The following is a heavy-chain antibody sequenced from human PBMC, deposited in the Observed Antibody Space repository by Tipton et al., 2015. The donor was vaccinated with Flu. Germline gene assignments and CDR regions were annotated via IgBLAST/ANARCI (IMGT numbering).Heavy chain of an antibody. Sequence: TLSLTCTVSGGSISSYYWSWIRQPPGKGLEWIGYIYYSGSTNYNPSLKSRVTISVDTSKNQFSLKLSSVTAADTAVYYCARTRYYGSGSSYYYYGMDVWGQGTTVTVSS. J-gene: IGHJ6*02. V-gene: IGHV4-59*01. CDR3: ARTRYYGSGSSYYYYGMDV. CDR2: IYYSGST. CDR1: GGSISSYY. D-gene: IGHD3-10*01.